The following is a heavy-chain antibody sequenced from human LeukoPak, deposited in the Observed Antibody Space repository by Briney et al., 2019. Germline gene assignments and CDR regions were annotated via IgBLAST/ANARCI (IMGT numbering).Heavy chain of an antibody. D-gene: IGHD6-19*01. J-gene: IGHJ2*01. CDR1: GGSISSYY. V-gene: IGHV4-4*07. CDR2: IYTSGST. CDR3: ARHSSGWYGNGRDWYFDL. Sequence: PSETLSLTCTVSGGSISSYYWRWIRQPAGKGLEWIGRIYTSGSTNYNPSLKSRVTMSVDTSKNQFSLKLSSVTAADTAVYYCARHSSGWYGNGRDWYFDLWGRGTLVTVSS.